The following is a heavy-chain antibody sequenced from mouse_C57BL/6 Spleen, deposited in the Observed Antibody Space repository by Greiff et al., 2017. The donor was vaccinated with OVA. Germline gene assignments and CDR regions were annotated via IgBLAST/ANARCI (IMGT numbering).Heavy chain of an antibody. CDR1: GFTFSDYG. CDR3: ASPYGSSSWFAY. V-gene: IGHV5-17*01. J-gene: IGHJ3*01. Sequence: EVKLQESGGGLVKPGGSLKLSCAASGFTFSDYGMHWVRQAPEKGLEWVAYISSGSSTIYYADTVKGRFTISRDNAKNTLFLQMTSLRSEDTAMYYCASPYGSSSWFAYWGQGTLVTVSA. CDR2: ISSGSSTI. D-gene: IGHD1-1*01.